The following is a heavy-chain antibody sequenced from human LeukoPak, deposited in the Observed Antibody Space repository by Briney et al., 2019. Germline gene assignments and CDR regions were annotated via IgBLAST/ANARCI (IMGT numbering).Heavy chain of an antibody. CDR1: GFTFRDYA. V-gene: IGHV3-23*01. D-gene: IGHD3-3*01. J-gene: IGHJ6*03. CDR2: ISGNGGNT. CDR3: ARGGDFWSGYSRGYYMDV. Sequence: GRSLRLSCTASGFTFRDYAMNWVSQAPGKGLEWVSVISGNGGNTYYADSVKGRFTISRDNSKNTLYLQMNSLRAEDTAVYYCARGGDFWSGYSRGYYMDVWGKGTTVTVSS.